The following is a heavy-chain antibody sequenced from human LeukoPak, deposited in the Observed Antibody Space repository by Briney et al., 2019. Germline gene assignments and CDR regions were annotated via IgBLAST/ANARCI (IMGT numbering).Heavy chain of an antibody. J-gene: IGHJ4*02. CDR1: GFTFSSYA. CDR3: AKYPRIAVAGAFVY. D-gene: IGHD6-19*01. Sequence: GGSLRLSCAACGFTFSSYAMSWVRQAPGRGLEWVSAIIGSGGSTYYADSVKGRFTISRDNSKNTLYLQMNSLKAEDTAVYYCAKYPRIAVAGAFVYWGQGTLVTVSS. CDR2: IIGSGGST. V-gene: IGHV3-23*01.